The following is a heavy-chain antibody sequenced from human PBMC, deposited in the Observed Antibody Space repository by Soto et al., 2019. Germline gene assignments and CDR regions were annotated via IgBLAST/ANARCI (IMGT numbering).Heavy chain of an antibody. D-gene: IGHD5-18*01. CDR1: GFTFSDYY. V-gene: IGHV3-11*04. Sequence: PGGSLRLSWAASGFTFSDYYMSWIRQAPGKGLEWVSYISSSGTTIYYADSVKGRFTISRENAKNSLYLQMNSLSDGDTAVYYFVIFFGIQGRAIPFDYWGKGTLLTVSS. J-gene: IGHJ4*02. CDR3: VIFFGIQGRAIPFDY. CDR2: ISSSGTTI.